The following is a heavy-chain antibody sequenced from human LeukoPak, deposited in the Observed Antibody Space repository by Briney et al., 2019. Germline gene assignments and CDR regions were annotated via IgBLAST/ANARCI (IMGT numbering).Heavy chain of an antibody. V-gene: IGHV3-30-3*01. CDR1: GFTFSSYA. D-gene: IGHD3-22*01. CDR3: ARGRYYYDSSGYQPPFFDY. J-gene: IGHJ4*02. Sequence: GGSLRLSCAASGFTFSSYAMHWVRQAPGKGLEGVAVISYDGSNKYYADSVKGRFTISRDNSKTTLYLQMNSLSAEDTAVYYCARGRYYYDSSGYQPPFFDYWGQGTLVTVSS. CDR2: ISYDGSNK.